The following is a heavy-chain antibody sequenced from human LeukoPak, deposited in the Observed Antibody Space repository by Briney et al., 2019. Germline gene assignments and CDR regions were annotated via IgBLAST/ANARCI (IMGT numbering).Heavy chain of an antibody. D-gene: IGHD3-22*01. CDR1: GGSFSGYY. V-gene: IGHV4-34*01. J-gene: IGHJ6*02. CDR3: ARGYPSGSYYYGMDV. Sequence: SETLSLTCAVYGGSFSGYYWSWIRQPPGKGLEWIGEINHSGSTNYNPSLKSRVTISVDTSKNQFSLKLSSVTAADTAVYHCARGYPSGSYYYGMDVWGQGTTVTVSS. CDR2: INHSGST.